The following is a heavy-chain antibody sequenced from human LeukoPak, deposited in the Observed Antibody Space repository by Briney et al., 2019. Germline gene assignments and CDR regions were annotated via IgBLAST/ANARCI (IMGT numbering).Heavy chain of an antibody. Sequence: SETLSLTCTVSGGSISSYYWSWLRQPPGKGLEWIGYIYYSGSTNYNPSLKSRVTISVDTSKNQLSLKLSSVTAADTAVYYCARAARGSGDSSGYYYYFDYWGQGTLVTVSS. CDR3: ARAARGSGDSSGYYYYFDY. CDR1: GGSISSYY. D-gene: IGHD3-22*01. CDR2: IYYSGST. V-gene: IGHV4-59*01. J-gene: IGHJ4*02.